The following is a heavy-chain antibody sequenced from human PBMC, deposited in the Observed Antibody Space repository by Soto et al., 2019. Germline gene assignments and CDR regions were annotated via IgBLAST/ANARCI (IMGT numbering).Heavy chain of an antibody. V-gene: IGHV3-48*01. CDR3: ARGAAGNAYY. CDR2: ISFSSTNI. D-gene: IGHD6-13*01. CDR1: GFTFSSYG. Sequence: EVQLVESGGGLMQPGGSLRLSCTASGFTFSSYGMNWVRQAPGKGLEWVSYISFSSTNIHQADSVRGRFTISRDNAKNSLYLQMNSLGADDTGVYYCARGAAGNAYYRGQGVVVTVSS. J-gene: IGHJ4*02.